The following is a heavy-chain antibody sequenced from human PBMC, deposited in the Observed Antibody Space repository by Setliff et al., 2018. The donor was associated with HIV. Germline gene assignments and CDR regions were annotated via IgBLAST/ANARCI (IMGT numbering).Heavy chain of an antibody. V-gene: IGHV4-39*07. CDR2: IYYSGNT. CDR3: SRAIVAVTAIDHYYYGMDV. J-gene: IGHJ6*02. CDR1: GGSIRSSGYY. Sequence: LSLTCPVSGGSIRSSGYYWAWIRQPPGKGLEWIGSIYYSGNTYYNPSVKSRVTISVDTFNNQFSLRLSSVTAADTAVYYCSRAIVAVTAIDHYYYGMDVWGQGTTVTVSS. D-gene: IGHD2-21*02.